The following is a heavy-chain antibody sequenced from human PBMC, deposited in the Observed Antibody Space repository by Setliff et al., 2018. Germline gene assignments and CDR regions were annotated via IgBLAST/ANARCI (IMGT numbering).Heavy chain of an antibody. J-gene: IGHJ4*02. V-gene: IGHV1-8*01. D-gene: IGHD2-15*01. CDR2: MNPTSGNT. CDR1: GYSFSSYD. CDR3: ARGGTGRYCSGASCSYFDY. Sequence: SVKVSRKASGYSFSSYDINKVRQATGQGLEWMGWMNPTSGNTGYAQKFQGRVTITSNTSISTAYMELSSLRSDDTAVNYCARGGTGRYCSGASCSYFDYWGQGILVTVSS.